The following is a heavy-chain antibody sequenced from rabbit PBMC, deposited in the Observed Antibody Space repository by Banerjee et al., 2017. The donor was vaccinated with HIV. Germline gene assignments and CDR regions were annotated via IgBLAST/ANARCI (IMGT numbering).Heavy chain of an antibody. J-gene: IGHJ4*01. D-gene: IGHD7-1*01. CDR1: GFSFSNGYV. CDR2: INTISGDT. V-gene: IGHV1S45*01. Sequence: QEQLEESGGDLVKPEGSLTLTCTASGFSFSNGYVMCWVRQAPGKGLEWIACINTISGDTVYATWAKGRFTISKASWTTVTLQVTSLTAADTATYFCARSYPGYTGYGYSLNLWGPGTLVTVS. CDR3: ARSYPGYTGYGYSLNL.